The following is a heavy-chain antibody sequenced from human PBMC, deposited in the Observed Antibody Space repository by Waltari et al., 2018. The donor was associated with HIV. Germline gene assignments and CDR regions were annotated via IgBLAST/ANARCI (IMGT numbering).Heavy chain of an antibody. CDR2: ISAVNGNT. V-gene: IGHV1-3*01. J-gene: IGHJ6*02. D-gene: IGHD6-13*01. CDR3: ARDIVSAAAGIYYYYGMDV. Sequence: QVQLVQSGAEVKKPGASVKVSCKASGYTFTNYVMHWVRQAPGQRLEWMGWISAVNGNTKDSQKFQGRVTISSDTSASTAYMEVSSLRSEDTAVYYCARDIVSAAAGIYYYYGMDVWGQGTTVTVSS. CDR1: GYTFTNYV.